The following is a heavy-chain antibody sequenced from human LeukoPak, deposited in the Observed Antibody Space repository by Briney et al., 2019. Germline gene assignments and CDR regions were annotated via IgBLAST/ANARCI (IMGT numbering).Heavy chain of an antibody. CDR1: AGSFSGYY. D-gene: IGHD6-19*01. Sequence: SSETLSLTCADYAGSFSGYYWSWIRQPPGKGLEWIGYIYYSGSTNYNPSLKSRVTISVDTSKNQFSLKLSSVTAADTAVYYCARRSSGWYRYFDYWGQGTLVTVSS. V-gene: IGHV4-59*08. CDR3: ARRSSGWYRYFDY. CDR2: IYYSGST. J-gene: IGHJ4*02.